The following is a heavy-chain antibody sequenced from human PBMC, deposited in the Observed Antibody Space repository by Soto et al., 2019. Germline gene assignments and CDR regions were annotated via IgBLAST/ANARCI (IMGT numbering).Heavy chain of an antibody. J-gene: IGHJ6*02. Sequence: PGGSLRLSCAASGFTVSSNYMSWVRQAPGKGLEWVSVIYSGGSTYYADSVKGRFTISRDNSKNTLYLQMNSLRAEDTAVYYCARFMVRGVITTRRYGMDVWGQGTTVTVSS. CDR3: ARFMVRGVITTRRYGMDV. D-gene: IGHD3-10*01. CDR1: GFTVSSNY. V-gene: IGHV3-66*01. CDR2: IYSGGST.